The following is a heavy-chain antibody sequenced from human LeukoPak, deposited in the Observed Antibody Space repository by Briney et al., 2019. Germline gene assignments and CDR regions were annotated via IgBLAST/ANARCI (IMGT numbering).Heavy chain of an antibody. V-gene: IGHV3-23*01. CDR3: AWGYYYDSSGLAFRDY. Sequence: PGGSLRLSCVASGFTFSNYAMSWVRQAPGKGLEWVSSISDSGANTYYADSVKGRFTISRDNSKNTLYLQMNSLRAEDTAVYYCAWGYYYDSSGLAFRDYWGQGTLVTVSS. CDR1: GFTFSNYA. CDR2: ISDSGANT. J-gene: IGHJ4*02. D-gene: IGHD3-22*01.